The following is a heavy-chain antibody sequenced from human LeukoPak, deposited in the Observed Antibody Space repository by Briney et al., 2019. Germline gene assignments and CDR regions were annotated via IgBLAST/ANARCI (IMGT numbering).Heavy chain of an antibody. D-gene: IGHD2-2*01. CDR3: ARGRLIVVVPAALYDWFDP. CDR2: INHSGST. J-gene: IGHJ5*02. V-gene: IGHV4-34*01. CDR1: GGSFSGYY. Sequence: SETLSRTCAVYGGSFSGYYWSWIRQPPGKGLEWIGEINHSGSTNYNPSLKSRVTISVDTSKNQFSLKLSSVTAADTAVYYCARGRLIVVVPAALYDWFDPWGQGTLVTVSS.